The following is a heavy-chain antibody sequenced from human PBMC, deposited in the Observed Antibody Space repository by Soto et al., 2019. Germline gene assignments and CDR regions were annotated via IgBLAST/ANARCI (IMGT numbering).Heavy chain of an antibody. CDR2: IYTSGST. D-gene: IGHD6-6*01. J-gene: IGHJ6*02. CDR3: ARDQHSSEYSSSSTEDYYGMDV. V-gene: IGHV4-4*07. CDR1: GGSISSYY. Sequence: PSETLSLTCTVSGGSISSYYWSWIRQPAGKGLEWIGRIYTSGSTNYNPSLKSRVTMSVDTSKNQFSLKLSSVTAADTAVYYCARDQHSSEYSSSSTEDYYGMDVWGQGTTVTVSS.